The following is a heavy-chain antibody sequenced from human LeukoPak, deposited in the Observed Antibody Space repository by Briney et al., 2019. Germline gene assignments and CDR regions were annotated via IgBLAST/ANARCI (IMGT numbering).Heavy chain of an antibody. CDR2: IYTTGST. Sequence: PSETLSLTCTVSGGSISSYYCSWIRQPPGKGLEWIWRIYTTGSTNYNPSLKSRVTMSVDTSKNQFSLRLSSVTAADTAVYYCARSAKLRVYYYYMDVWGKGTTVTVSS. CDR1: GGSISSYY. V-gene: IGHV4-4*07. J-gene: IGHJ6*03. D-gene: IGHD1-26*01. CDR3: ARSAKLRVYYYYMDV.